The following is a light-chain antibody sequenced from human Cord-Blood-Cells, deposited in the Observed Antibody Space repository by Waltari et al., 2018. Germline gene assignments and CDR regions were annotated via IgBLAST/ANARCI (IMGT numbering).Light chain of an antibody. Sequence: QSALTQPPSASGSPGQSVTISCTGTSSDAGGYNYVAWYQQHPGKAPKLMIYEVSTRPSGVPDRFSGSKSGNTASLTVSGLQAEDEADYYCSSYAGSNVAFGTGPKVTVL. CDR3: SSYAGSNVA. J-gene: IGLJ1*01. CDR1: SSDAGGYNY. V-gene: IGLV2-8*01. CDR2: EVS.